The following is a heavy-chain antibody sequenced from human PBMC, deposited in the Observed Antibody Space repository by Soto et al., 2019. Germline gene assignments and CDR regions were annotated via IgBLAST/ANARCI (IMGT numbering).Heavy chain of an antibody. CDR2: INHSGST. CDR3: ARGCGAAAGIPGVGMDV. CDR1: GGSFSGYY. D-gene: IGHD6-13*01. V-gene: IGHV4-34*01. Sequence: SETLSLTCAVYGGSFSGYYWSWIRQPPGKGLEWIGEINHSGSTNYNPSLKSRVTISVDTSKNQFSLKLSSVTAADTAVYYCARGCGAAAGIPGVGMDVWGQGTTVTVSS. J-gene: IGHJ6*02.